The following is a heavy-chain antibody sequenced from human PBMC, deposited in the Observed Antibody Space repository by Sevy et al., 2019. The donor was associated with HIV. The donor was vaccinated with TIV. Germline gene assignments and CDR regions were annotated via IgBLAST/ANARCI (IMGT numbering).Heavy chain of an antibody. CDR3: AREVRTVAGGAFDI. V-gene: IGHV3-48*03. CDR2: ISSGGSTI. J-gene: IGHJ3*02. Sequence: GSLRLSCAASGFSFSSYEMNWVRQAPGKGLEWVSYISSGGSTIYYADSVKGRFTISRDNAKNSLYLQMNSLRAEDTAVYYCAREVRTVAGGAFDIWGQGTMVTVSS. D-gene: IGHD6-19*01. CDR1: GFSFSSYE.